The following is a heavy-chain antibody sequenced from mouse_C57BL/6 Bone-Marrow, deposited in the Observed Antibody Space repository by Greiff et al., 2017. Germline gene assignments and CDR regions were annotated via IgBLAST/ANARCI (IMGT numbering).Heavy chain of an antibody. J-gene: IGHJ3*01. CDR1: GYTFTDSY. CDR2: INPYNGGT. Sequence: VHVKQSGPVLVKPGASVKMSCKASGYTFTDSYMNWVQQSHGTSLEWIGVINPYNGGTSYNQKFKGKATLTVDMSSSTAYMELNSLTSDDSAVYYCARRAYYYGSSYPFAYWGQGTLVTVSA. V-gene: IGHV1-19*01. CDR3: ARRAYYYGSSYPFAY. D-gene: IGHD1-1*01.